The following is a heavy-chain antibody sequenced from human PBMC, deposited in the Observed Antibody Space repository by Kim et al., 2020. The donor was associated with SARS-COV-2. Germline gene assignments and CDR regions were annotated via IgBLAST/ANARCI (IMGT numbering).Heavy chain of an antibody. CDR1: GYSFTSYW. J-gene: IGHJ4*02. Sequence: GESLKISCKGSGYSFTSYWISWVRQMPGKGLEWMGRIDPSDSYTNYSPSFQGHVTISADKSISTAYRRWSSLKASDTAMYYCARGDSSSPHYFDYWGQGTLVTVSS. CDR3: ARGDSSSPHYFDY. V-gene: IGHV5-10-1*01. D-gene: IGHD6-6*01. CDR2: IDPSDSYT.